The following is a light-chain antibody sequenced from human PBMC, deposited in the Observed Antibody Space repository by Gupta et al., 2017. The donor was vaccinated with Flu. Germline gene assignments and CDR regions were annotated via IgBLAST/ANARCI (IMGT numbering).Light chain of an antibody. V-gene: IGKV1-17*01. Sequence: GDRVTITCRASQDIRNDLGWCQQRPGKAPKRLIYAASSLRSGVPARFSGSGSGTEFTLTISSLQPEDFATYYCLQHNNYPRTFGQGTKVEIK. CDR3: LQHNNYPRT. J-gene: IGKJ1*01. CDR2: AAS. CDR1: QDIRND.